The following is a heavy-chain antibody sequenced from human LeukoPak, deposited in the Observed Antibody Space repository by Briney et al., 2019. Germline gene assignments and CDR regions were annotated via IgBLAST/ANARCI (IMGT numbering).Heavy chain of an antibody. V-gene: IGHV3-48*03. J-gene: IGHJ6*03. Sequence: GGSLRLSSAASGFTFSNYEMNWVRQAPGKGLEWVSYISSSGSTIYYADSVKGRFTISRDNAKNSLYLQMNRLRADDTAVYYCARMNTAMVNGLNYYYYMDVWGKGTSVTISS. CDR3: ARMNTAMVNGLNYYYYMDV. CDR1: GFTFSNYE. CDR2: ISSSGSTI. D-gene: IGHD5-18*01.